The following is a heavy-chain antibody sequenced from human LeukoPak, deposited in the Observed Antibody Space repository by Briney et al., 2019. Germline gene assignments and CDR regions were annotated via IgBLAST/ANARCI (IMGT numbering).Heavy chain of an antibody. CDR1: GGSVSSGSYY. Sequence: SSETLSLTCTVSGGSVSSGSYYWGWIRQPPGKGLEWIGYIYYSGNTNYNPSLKSRVTISVDTSKNQFSLKLSSVTAADTAVYYCAREGLATMIRGVIPYWGQGTLVTVSS. CDR2: IYYSGNT. D-gene: IGHD3-10*01. CDR3: AREGLATMIRGVIPY. J-gene: IGHJ4*02. V-gene: IGHV4-61*01.